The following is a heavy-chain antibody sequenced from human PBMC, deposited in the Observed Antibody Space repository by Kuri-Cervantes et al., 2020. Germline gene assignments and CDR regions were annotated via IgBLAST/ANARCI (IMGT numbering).Heavy chain of an antibody. CDR1: GFTFSSYW. Sequence: ETLSLTCAASGFTFSSYWMSWVRQAPGKGLEWVANIKQDGSEKYYVDSVKGRFTISRDNAKNSLYLQMNSLRAEDTAVYYCARGSSSFWYYYYMDIWGKGTTVTVSS. CDR3: ARGSSSFWYYYYMDI. CDR2: IKQDGSEK. J-gene: IGHJ6*03. V-gene: IGHV3-7*04. D-gene: IGHD6-6*01.